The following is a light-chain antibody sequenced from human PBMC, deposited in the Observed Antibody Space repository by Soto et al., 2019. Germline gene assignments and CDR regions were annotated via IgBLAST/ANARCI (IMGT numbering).Light chain of an antibody. CDR1: QSVRNT. J-gene: IGKJ4*01. Sequence: EVVMTQSPATLSVSPGERATLSCKASQSVRNTLVWYLQKPGQAPRPIIYDATTRATGIPVRFSGSGSGTEFTLTISSLQSEDVGVYYCQQYDNWPPKTFGGGTKVEVK. CDR3: QQYDNWPPKT. V-gene: IGKV3-15*01. CDR2: DAT.